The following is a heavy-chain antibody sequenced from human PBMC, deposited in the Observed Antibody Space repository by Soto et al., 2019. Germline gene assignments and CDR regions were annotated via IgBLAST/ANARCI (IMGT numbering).Heavy chain of an antibody. CDR3: AKDPPQTGTTFDY. J-gene: IGHJ4*02. CDR1: GFTFGSYA. D-gene: IGHD1-1*01. CDR2: INNSGGST. V-gene: IGHV3-23*01. Sequence: EVQLLESGGGLVQPGGSLRLSCAASGFTFGSYAMSWVRQAPGKGLEWVSTINNSGGSTYYPDSVKGRFTISRDNSKNTLYLQVISLRADDTAVDYCAKDPPQTGTTFDYWGQGTLVTVSS.